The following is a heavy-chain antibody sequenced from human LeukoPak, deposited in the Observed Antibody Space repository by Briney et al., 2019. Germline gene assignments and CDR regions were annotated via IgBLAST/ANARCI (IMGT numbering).Heavy chain of an antibody. CDR1: GFTFSSYS. D-gene: IGHD5-12*01. V-gene: IGHV3-21*01. Sequence: GGSLRLSCAASGFTFSSYSMNWVRQAPGKGLEWVSSISSSSSYIYYADSVKGRFTISRDNAKNSLYLRMNSLRAEDTAVYYCARDFPTNSGYDYWGQGTLVTVSS. J-gene: IGHJ4*02. CDR2: ISSSSSYI. CDR3: ARDFPTNSGYDY.